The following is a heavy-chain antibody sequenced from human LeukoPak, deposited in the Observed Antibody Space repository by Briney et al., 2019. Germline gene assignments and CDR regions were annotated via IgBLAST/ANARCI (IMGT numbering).Heavy chain of an antibody. V-gene: IGHV3-23*01. CDR3: ARDSPGYLAYDS. J-gene: IGHJ4*02. D-gene: IGHD1-1*01. CDR1: GFIFSTYA. CDR2: ISGSGGTT. Sequence: GGSLRLSCEASGFIFSTYAMSWVRQVPGKGLEWVSGISGSGGTTNYADSVKGRFTISRDSSKNTLYLQMNSLRAEDTAVYYCARDSPGYLAYDSWGQGTLVTVSS.